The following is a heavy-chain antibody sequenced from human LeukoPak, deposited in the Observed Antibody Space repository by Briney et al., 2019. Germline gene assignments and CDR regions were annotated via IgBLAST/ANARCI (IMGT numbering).Heavy chain of an antibody. CDR1: GFTFGSYA. V-gene: IGHV3-23*01. CDR2: ISGSGGST. J-gene: IGHJ3*02. CDR3: AKDMWSNGAFDI. Sequence: GGSLRLSCAASGFTFGSYAMSWVRQAPGKGLEWVSGISGSGGSTYYADSVKGRFIISRDNSKKTLYLQMSSLRAEDTAVYYCAKDMWSNGAFDIWGQGTMVTVSS. D-gene: IGHD2-21*01.